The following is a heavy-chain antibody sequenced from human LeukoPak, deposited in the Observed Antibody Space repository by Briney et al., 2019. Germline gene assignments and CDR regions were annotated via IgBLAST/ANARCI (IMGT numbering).Heavy chain of an antibody. D-gene: IGHD6-13*01. CDR3: ASSWGSSWYLDY. CDR2: ISGSSSYI. V-gene: IGHV3-21*01. J-gene: IGHJ4*02. CDR1: GFTFSSYS. Sequence: GGSLRLSCAASGFTFSSYSMNWVRQAPGKGPEWVSSISGSSSYIYYADSVKGRFTISRDNAKNSLYLQMNSLRAEDTALYYCASSWGSSWYLDYWGQGTLVTVSS.